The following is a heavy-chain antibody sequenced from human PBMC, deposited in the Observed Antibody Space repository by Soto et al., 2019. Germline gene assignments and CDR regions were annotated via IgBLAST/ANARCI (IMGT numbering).Heavy chain of an antibody. D-gene: IGHD3-22*01. Sequence: PGGSLRHSCAASGFTFSSYSLHWVRQAPGKGLEWVAVISYDGSNNYYADSVKGRFTISRDNSKNTVYLQMSSLRVEDTAVYYCVKGEYYYDSSGYYPFDYWGQGTLVTVSS. V-gene: IGHV3-30*14. J-gene: IGHJ4*02. CDR1: GFTFSSYS. CDR3: VKGEYYYDSSGYYPFDY. CDR2: ISYDGSNN.